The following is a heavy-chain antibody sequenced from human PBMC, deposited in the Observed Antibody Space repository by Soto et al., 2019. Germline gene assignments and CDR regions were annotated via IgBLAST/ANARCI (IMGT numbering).Heavy chain of an antibody. CDR1: GFTFNSCW. CDR2: IQQDGSSK. V-gene: IGHV3-7*03. CDR3: AKDRQAAGTIDAFDI. J-gene: IGHJ3*02. D-gene: IGHD6-13*01. Sequence: GGSLRLSCAASGFTFNSCWMSWVRQAPGKGLECLASIQQDGSSKYYVDSVQGRFTISRDNAKNSLYLQMNSLRAEDTAVYYCAKDRQAAGTIDAFDIWGQGTMVTVSS.